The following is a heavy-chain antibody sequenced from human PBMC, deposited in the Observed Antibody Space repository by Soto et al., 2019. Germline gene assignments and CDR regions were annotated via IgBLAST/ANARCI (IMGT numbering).Heavy chain of an antibody. D-gene: IGHD6-13*01. Sequence: SETLSLTCTVSGGSISSSSYYWGWIRQPPGKGLEWIGSIYYSGSTYYNPSLKSRVTISVDTSKNQFSLKLSSVTAADTAVYYCARQPGSSLNWFDPWGQGTLVTVSS. J-gene: IGHJ5*02. CDR3: ARQPGSSLNWFDP. CDR1: GGSISSSSYY. CDR2: IYYSGST. V-gene: IGHV4-39*01.